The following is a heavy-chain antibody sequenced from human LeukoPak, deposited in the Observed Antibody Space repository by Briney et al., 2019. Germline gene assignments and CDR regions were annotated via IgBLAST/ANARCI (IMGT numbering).Heavy chain of an antibody. Sequence: GGSLRLSCAASGFTFSNAWMNWVRQAPGKGLEWVSYISSSSSTIYYADSVKGRFTISRDNAKNSLYLQMNSLRAEDTAVYYCARAAYSSSSARWFDPWGQGTLVTVSS. J-gene: IGHJ5*02. CDR1: GFTFSNAW. CDR2: ISSSSSTI. CDR3: ARAAYSSSSARWFDP. D-gene: IGHD6-6*01. V-gene: IGHV3-48*01.